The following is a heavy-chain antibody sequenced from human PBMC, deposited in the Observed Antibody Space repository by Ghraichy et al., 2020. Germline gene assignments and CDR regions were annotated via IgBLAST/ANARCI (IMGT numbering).Heavy chain of an antibody. CDR2: INHSGST. J-gene: IGHJ4*02. D-gene: IGHD2-15*01. V-gene: IGHV4-34*01. CDR1: WGSFRGYY. CDR3: ASFNPYCSGGSCYWGVGNY. Sequence: ESLNISCAVYWGSFRGYYSSWICQPPGKGLECIGEINHSGSTNYNPSLKSRVTISVDTSKNQFSLKLSSVTAADTAVYYCASFNPYCSGGSCYWGVGNYWCQGSLVTLSS.